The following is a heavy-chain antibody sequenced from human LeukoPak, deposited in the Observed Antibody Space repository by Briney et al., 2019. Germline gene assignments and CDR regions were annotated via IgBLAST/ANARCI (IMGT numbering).Heavy chain of an antibody. CDR3: AKSGDQVTVTKLDY. V-gene: IGHV3-23*01. J-gene: IGHJ4*02. Sequence: GGSPRLSCAASGLTFSDYSMTWVRQAPGKGLFWVSGISAGGGSTYYADSVKGRFSISRDNSKNTLYLEMNSLRAEDTALFYCAKSGDQVTVTKLDYWGQGTLVTVSS. CDR1: GLTFSDYS. CDR2: ISAGGGST. D-gene: IGHD4-17*01.